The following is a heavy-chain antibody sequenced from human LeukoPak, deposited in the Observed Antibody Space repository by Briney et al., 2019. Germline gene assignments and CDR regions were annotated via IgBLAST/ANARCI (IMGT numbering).Heavy chain of an antibody. CDR3: GGTPGYGARGAFDI. CDR1: GFTFSSNY. Sequence: GGSLRLSCAASGFTFSSNYMSWVRQAPGKGLEWVSVIYSGGSTYYSDSVKGRFTISRDNSKNTLYLQMNSLIAEDTAVYYCGGTPGYGARGAFDIWGQGTMVTVSS. CDR2: IYSGGST. V-gene: IGHV3-53*01. D-gene: IGHD4/OR15-4a*01. J-gene: IGHJ3*02.